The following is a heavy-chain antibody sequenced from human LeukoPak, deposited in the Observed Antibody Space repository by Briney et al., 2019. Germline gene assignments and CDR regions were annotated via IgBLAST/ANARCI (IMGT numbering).Heavy chain of an antibody. CDR1: GGSISSGGYS. Sequence: SETLSLTCAVSGGSISSGGYSWSWIRQPPGKGLEWIGYIYHSESTYYNPSLKSRVTISVDRSKNQFSLKLSSVTAADTAVYYCARGSNYYDSSGYLTGAFDIWGQGQWSPSLQ. J-gene: IGHJ3*02. V-gene: IGHV4-30-2*01. D-gene: IGHD3-22*01. CDR3: ARGSNYYDSSGYLTGAFDI. CDR2: IYHSEST.